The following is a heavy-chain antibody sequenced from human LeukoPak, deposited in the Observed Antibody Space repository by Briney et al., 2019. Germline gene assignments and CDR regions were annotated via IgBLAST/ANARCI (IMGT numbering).Heavy chain of an antibody. Sequence: PETLSLTCTVSGGSISSYYWSWIRQPPGKGLEWIGYIYTSGSTNYNPSLKGRVTISVDTSKNQFSLKLSSVTAADTAVYYCASTGSPKYYYYYYMDVWGKGTTVTVSS. V-gene: IGHV4-4*09. J-gene: IGHJ6*03. CDR3: ASTGSPKYYYYYYMDV. CDR1: GGSISSYY. CDR2: IYTSGST. D-gene: IGHD3-10*01.